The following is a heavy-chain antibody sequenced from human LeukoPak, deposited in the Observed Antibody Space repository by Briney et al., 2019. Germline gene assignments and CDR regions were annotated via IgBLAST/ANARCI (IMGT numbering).Heavy chain of an antibody. CDR1: GLAFSSYW. D-gene: IGHD2-2*01. Sequence: GGSLRLSCAASGLAFSSYWMTWVRQAPGKGLEWVANIKQDGSEKYYVDSVKGRFIISRDNAKNSVYLQMNSLRAEDTAVYYCAKDGGGYCNNSSCWGQGTLVTVSS. CDR2: IKQDGSEK. V-gene: IGHV3-7*04. CDR3: AKDGGGYCNNSSC. J-gene: IGHJ4*02.